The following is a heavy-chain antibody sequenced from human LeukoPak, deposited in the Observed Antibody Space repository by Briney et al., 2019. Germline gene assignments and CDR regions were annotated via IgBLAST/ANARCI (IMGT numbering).Heavy chain of an antibody. Sequence: SETLSFTCTVSGGSISSSSYYWGWIRQPPGEGLEWIGSIYYSGSTYYNPSLKSRVTISVDTSKNQFSLKLSSVTAADTAVYYCASLIVAGAYYYGMDVWGQGTTVTVSS. D-gene: IGHD3-22*01. CDR2: IYYSGST. V-gene: IGHV4-39*01. CDR3: ASLIVAGAYYYGMDV. CDR1: GGSISSSSYY. J-gene: IGHJ6*02.